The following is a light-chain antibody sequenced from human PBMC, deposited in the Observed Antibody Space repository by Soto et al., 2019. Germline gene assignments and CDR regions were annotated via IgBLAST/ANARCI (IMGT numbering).Light chain of an antibody. V-gene: IGLV2-14*01. J-gene: IGLJ1*01. Sequence: QSVLTQPASVSGSPGQSITISCTGTSSDVGGYNYVSWYQQHPGKAPKLMIYDVSNRPSGVSNRFSGSKSGNTASLTISGLQAEDEADYYCSSYTSSSTPDVFGTGTKVPVL. CDR3: SSYTSSSTPDV. CDR2: DVS. CDR1: SSDVGGYNY.